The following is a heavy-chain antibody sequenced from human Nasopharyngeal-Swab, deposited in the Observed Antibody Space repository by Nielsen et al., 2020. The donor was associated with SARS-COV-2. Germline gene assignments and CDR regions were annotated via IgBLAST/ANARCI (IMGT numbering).Heavy chain of an antibody. CDR3: ARAVEFCSSTSCYSSAFDI. Sequence: WVRQAPGQGLEWMGWMNPNSGNTGYAQKFQGRVTMTRNTSISTAYMELCSLRSEDTAVYYCARAVEFCSSTSCYSSAFDIWGQGTMVTVSS. J-gene: IGHJ3*02. V-gene: IGHV1-8*01. CDR2: MNPNSGNT. D-gene: IGHD2-2*01.